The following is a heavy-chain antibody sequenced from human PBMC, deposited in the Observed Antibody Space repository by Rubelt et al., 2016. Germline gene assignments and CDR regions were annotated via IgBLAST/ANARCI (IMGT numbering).Heavy chain of an antibody. V-gene: IGHV3-30*04. CDR1: GFTFSSYA. Sequence: QVQLVESGGGVVQPGRSLRLSCAASGFTFSSYAMHWVRQAPGKGLEWVAVISYDGSNKYYADSVKGRFTISRDNSKNTLYLQMNSLRAEDTAVYYCARDRPRYCTNGVCRPFGGMDVWGQGTTVTVSS. D-gene: IGHD2-8*01. CDR3: ARDRPRYCTNGVCRPFGGMDV. CDR2: ISYDGSNK. J-gene: IGHJ6*02.